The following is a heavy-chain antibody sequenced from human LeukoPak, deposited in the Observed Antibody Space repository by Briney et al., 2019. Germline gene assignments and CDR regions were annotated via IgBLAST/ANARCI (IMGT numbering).Heavy chain of an antibody. CDR1: GYSFTSYW. Sequence: GESLKISCKGSGYSFTSYWIGWVRQMPGKGLEWMGIIYPGDSDTRYSPSFQGQVTLSADRSISTAYLQWSSLKASDTAMYYCARHVSDCTSTSCYGGRYMDVWGKGTTVTVSS. CDR2: IYPGDSDT. V-gene: IGHV5-51*01. J-gene: IGHJ6*03. D-gene: IGHD2-2*01. CDR3: ARHVSDCTSTSCYGGRYMDV.